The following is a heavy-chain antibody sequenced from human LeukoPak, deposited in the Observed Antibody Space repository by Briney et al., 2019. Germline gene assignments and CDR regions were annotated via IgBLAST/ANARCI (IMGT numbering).Heavy chain of an antibody. V-gene: IGHV4-39*02. CDR2: IYYSGST. D-gene: IGHD3-22*01. CDR3: AKDGHYYDSSGYRGYFDY. CDR1: GGSISSSGYY. J-gene: IGHJ4*02. Sequence: KPSETLSLTCTVSGGSISSSGYYWGWLRQPPGKGLEWIGSIYYSGSTYYKPSLKSRVTISRDTSKNQFSLNLYSVTAADTAVYYCAKDGHYYDSSGYRGYFDYWGQGTLVTVSS.